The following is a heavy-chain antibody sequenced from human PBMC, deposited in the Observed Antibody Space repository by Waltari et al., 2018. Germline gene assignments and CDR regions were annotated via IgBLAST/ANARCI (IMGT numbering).Heavy chain of an antibody. CDR2: IYHSGST. CDR3: ALTVAAARGTFDI. J-gene: IGHJ3*02. V-gene: IGHV4-39*07. CDR1: GGSISSSSYY. Sequence: QLQLQESGPGLVKPSETLSLTCTVSGGSISSSSYYWGWIRQPPGKGLEWIGSIYHSGSTNYNPSLKSRVTISVDKSKNQFSLKLSSVTAADTAVYYCALTVAAARGTFDIWGQGTMVTVSS. D-gene: IGHD6-13*01.